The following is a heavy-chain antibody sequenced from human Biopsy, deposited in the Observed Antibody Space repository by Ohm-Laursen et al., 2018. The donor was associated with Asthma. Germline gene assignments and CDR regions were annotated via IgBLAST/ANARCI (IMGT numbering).Heavy chain of an antibody. CDR3: ARRITIFGVVQKDHGMDA. D-gene: IGHD3-3*01. CDR1: GGSMTPTSHY. J-gene: IGHJ6*02. V-gene: IGHV4-39*01. CDR2: ISYGGKT. Sequence: GTLSLTCAVSGGSMTPTSHYWDWIRQAPGKGLEWIGYISYGGKTSSNPSLKNRVTISRDTSKSQFSLRLTSVTAADTAVYFCARRITIFGVVQKDHGMDAWGQGTTVIVSS.